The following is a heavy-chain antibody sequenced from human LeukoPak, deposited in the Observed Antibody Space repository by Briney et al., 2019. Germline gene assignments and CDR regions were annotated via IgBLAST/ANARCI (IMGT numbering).Heavy chain of an antibody. D-gene: IGHD3-10*01. J-gene: IGHJ3*02. CDR1: GYTFTDYS. CDR3: ARGLGDPDAFDI. CDR2: INPNSGGT. V-gene: IGHV1-2*02. Sequence: ASVKVSCKAFGYTFTDYSMHWVRQAPGEGLEWMGWINPNSGGTNYAQKFQGRVTMTRDTSISTAYMELSRLRSDDTAVYYCARGLGDPDAFDIWGQGTMVTVSS.